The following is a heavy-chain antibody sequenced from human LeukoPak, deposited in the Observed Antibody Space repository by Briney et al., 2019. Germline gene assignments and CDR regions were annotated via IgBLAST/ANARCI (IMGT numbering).Heavy chain of an antibody. CDR3: GKGVVDY. V-gene: IGHV3-53*01. D-gene: IGHD2-8*01. J-gene: IGHJ4*02. CDR1: GFTVSSNY. CDR2: IYSGGST. Sequence: GESLKISCAASGFTVSSNYMSWVRQAPGKGLEWVSVIYSGGSTYYADSVKGRFTISRDNSKNTLYLQINSLRAEDTAVYYCGKGVVDYWGQGTLVTVSS.